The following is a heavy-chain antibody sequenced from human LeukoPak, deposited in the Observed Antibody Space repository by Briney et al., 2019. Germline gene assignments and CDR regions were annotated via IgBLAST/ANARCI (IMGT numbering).Heavy chain of an antibody. V-gene: IGHV4-59*01. CDR1: GGSISSYY. CDR2: IYYSGST. CDR3: ERVYSSGWFHWFDY. J-gene: IGHJ4*02. Sequence: SETLSLTCTVFGGSISSYYWSWIRQPPGKGLEWIGYIYYSGSTNYNPSLKSRVTISVDTSKNQFSLKLSSVTAADTAVYYCERVYSSGWFHWFDYWGQGTLVTVSS. D-gene: IGHD6-19*01.